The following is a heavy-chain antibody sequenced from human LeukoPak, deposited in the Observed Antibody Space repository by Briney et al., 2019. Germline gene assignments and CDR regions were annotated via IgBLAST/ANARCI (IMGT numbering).Heavy chain of an antibody. CDR3: ARELWFGEFPFDS. J-gene: IGHJ4*02. D-gene: IGHD3-10*01. CDR2: IHYSGST. Sequence: SETLSLTCTVSGGSISSSSYYWGWIRQPPGKGLEWIGSIHYSGSTNCNPSLKSRVTISVDTSKNQFSLKLSSVTAADTAVYYCARELWFGEFPFDSWGQGTLVTVSS. V-gene: IGHV4-39*07. CDR1: GGSISSSSYY.